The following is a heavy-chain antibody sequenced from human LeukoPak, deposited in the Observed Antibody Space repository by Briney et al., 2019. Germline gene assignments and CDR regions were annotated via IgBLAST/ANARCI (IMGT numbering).Heavy chain of an antibody. CDR3: ARHRITMVRGVIMHDWFDP. CDR1: GGSFSGYY. Sequence: SETLSLTCAVYGGSFSGYYWSWIRQPPGKGLEWIWEINDSGSTNYNPYLKSRVTISVDTSMNQFSLKLSSVTAADTAVYYCARHRITMVRGVIMHDWFDPWGQGTLVIVSS. J-gene: IGHJ5*02. D-gene: IGHD3-10*01. CDR2: INDSGST. V-gene: IGHV4-34*01.